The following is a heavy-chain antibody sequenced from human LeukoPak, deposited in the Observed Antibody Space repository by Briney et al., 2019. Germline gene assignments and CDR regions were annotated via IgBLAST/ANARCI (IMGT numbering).Heavy chain of an antibody. CDR2: INPNSGGT. Sequence: ASVKVSCKASGYTFTGYYMHWVRQAPGQGLEWMGWINPNSGGTNYAQRFQGRVTMTRDTSISTAYMELSRLGSDDTAVYYCAREGGGSYYVSMGYNWFDPWGQGTLVTVSS. CDR1: GYTFTGYY. J-gene: IGHJ5*02. D-gene: IGHD1-26*01. V-gene: IGHV1-2*02. CDR3: AREGGGSYYVSMGYNWFDP.